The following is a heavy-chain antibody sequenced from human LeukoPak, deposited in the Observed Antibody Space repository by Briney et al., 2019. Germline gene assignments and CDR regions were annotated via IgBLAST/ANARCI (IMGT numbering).Heavy chain of an antibody. Sequence: GASVKVSCKASGYTFTGYYMHWVRQAPGQGLEWMGWINPNSGGTNYAQKFQGRVTMTRDTSISTAYMELSRLRSDDTAVYYCARDHYDILTGYRMGYNWFDPWGQGTLVTVSS. CDR3: ARDHYDILTGYRMGYNWFDP. CDR1: GYTFTGYY. V-gene: IGHV1-2*02. J-gene: IGHJ5*02. CDR2: INPNSGGT. D-gene: IGHD3-9*01.